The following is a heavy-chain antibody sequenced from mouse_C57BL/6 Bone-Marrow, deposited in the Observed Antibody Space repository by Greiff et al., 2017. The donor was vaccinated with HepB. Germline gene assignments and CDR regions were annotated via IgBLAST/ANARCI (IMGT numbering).Heavy chain of an antibody. CDR2: ISSGSSTI. Sequence: EVKLPESGGGLVKPGGSLKLSCAASGFTFSDYGMHWVRQAPEKGLEWVAYISSGSSTIYYADTVKGRFTISRDNAKNTLFLQMTSLRSEDTAMYYCARGVFAYWGQGTLVTVSA. V-gene: IGHV5-17*01. CDR1: GFTFSDYG. CDR3: ARGVFAY. J-gene: IGHJ3*01.